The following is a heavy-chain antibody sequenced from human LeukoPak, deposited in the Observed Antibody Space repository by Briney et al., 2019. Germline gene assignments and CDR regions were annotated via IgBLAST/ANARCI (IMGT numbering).Heavy chain of an antibody. CDR1: GFTFSSYS. D-gene: IGHD3-16*01. Sequence: GGSLRLSCAASGFTFSSYSMDWVRQAPGKGLEWVSSISSSSSYIYYADSVKGRFAISRDNAKNSLYLQMNSLRAEDTAVYYCARGGGHLPSRWGQGTLVTVSS. V-gene: IGHV3-21*01. CDR3: ARGGGHLPSR. CDR2: ISSSSSYI. J-gene: IGHJ4*02.